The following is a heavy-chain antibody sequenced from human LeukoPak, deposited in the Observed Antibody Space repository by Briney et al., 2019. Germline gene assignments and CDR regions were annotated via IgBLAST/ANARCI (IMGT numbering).Heavy chain of an antibody. CDR1: GFTFSSYS. V-gene: IGHV3-21*01. CDR3: ARDLSVGAKPDLGFDY. CDR2: ISSSSSYI. D-gene: IGHD1-26*01. J-gene: IGHJ4*02. Sequence: SGGSLRLSCAASGFTFSSYSMNWVRQAPGKGLEWVSSISSSSSYIYYADSVKGRFTISRDNAKNSLYLQMISLRAEDTAVYYCARDLSVGAKPDLGFDYWGQGTLVTVSS.